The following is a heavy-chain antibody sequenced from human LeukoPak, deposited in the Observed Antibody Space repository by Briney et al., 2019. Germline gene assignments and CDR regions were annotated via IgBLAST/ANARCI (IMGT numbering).Heavy chain of an antibody. CDR3: ARDIRDSGWYGFGAFDI. CDR2: IYTSGST. D-gene: IGHD6-19*01. CDR1: GHSISSYY. J-gene: IGHJ3*02. Sequence: SETLSLTCTVSGHSISSYYWSWLRQPAGKGLEWVGRIYTSGSTNYNPSLKSRVTMSVDTSKNQFSLKLSSVTAADTAVYYCARDIRDSGWYGFGAFDIWGQGTMVTVSS. V-gene: IGHV4-4*07.